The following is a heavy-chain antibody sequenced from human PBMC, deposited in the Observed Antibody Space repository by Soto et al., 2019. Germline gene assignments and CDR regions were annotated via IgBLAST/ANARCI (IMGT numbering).Heavy chain of an antibody. CDR3: ATVRWELHDAFDI. Sequence: QVQLQESGPGLVKPSQTLSLTCTVSGGSLSTGGYYWSWIRQHPGRGLEWIGYIHHSGMRFSNPSLQSRVALSIDTSKNKVSRKLSSVPAADTAVYYCATVRWELHDAFDIWCQGTMVSVSS. CDR2: IHHSGMR. D-gene: IGHD4-17*01. CDR1: GGSLSTGGYY. V-gene: IGHV4-31*03. J-gene: IGHJ3*02.